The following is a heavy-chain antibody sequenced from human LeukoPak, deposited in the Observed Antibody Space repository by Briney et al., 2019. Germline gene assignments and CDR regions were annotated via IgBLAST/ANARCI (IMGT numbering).Heavy chain of an antibody. CDR1: GFSLSTSGMR. V-gene: IGHV2-70*04. CDR2: IDWDDDK. J-gene: IGHJ4*02. CDR3: AQTPYYGSGSYYNYFDY. Sequence: GSGPALVKPTQTLTLTCTFSGFSLSTSGMRVSWIRQPPGKTLEWLARIDWDDDKFYSTSLKTRLTISKDTSKNQVVLTMTNMDPVDTATYYCAQTPYYGSGSYYNYFDYWGQGILVTVSS. D-gene: IGHD3-10*01.